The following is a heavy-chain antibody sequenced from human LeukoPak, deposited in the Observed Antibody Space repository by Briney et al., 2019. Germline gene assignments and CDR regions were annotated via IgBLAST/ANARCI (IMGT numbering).Heavy chain of an antibody. D-gene: IGHD5-12*01. J-gene: IGHJ6*03. CDR1: GGSSSGYY. Sequence: SETLSLTCAVYGGSSSGYYWSWIRQPPGKGLEWIGEINHSGSTNYNPSLKSRVTISVDTSKNQFSLKLSSVTAADTAVYYCARGRRGYSGYDYPYYYYYMDVWGKGTTVTVSS. CDR2: INHSGST. CDR3: ARGRRGYSGYDYPYYYYYMDV. V-gene: IGHV4-34*01.